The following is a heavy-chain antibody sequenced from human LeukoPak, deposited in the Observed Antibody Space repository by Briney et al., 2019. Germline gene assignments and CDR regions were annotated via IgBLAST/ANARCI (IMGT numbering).Heavy chain of an antibody. V-gene: IGHV1-69*05. Sequence: ASVKVSCKASGGTFSSYAISWVRQAPGQGLEWMGGIIPIFGTANYAQKFQGRVTITTDESTSTAYMELSSLRSEDTAVYYCARLITPAPGVVYWGQGTLVTVSS. CDR3: ARLITPAPGVVY. D-gene: IGHD2-15*01. J-gene: IGHJ4*02. CDR1: GGTFSSYA. CDR2: IIPIFGTA.